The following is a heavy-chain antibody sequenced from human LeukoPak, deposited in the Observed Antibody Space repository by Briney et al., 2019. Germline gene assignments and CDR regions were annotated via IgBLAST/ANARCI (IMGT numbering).Heavy chain of an antibody. CDR3: ARGRSRAVAGISDGDY. Sequence: SAKVSCKTSGGSFSSYCIIWVRQAPGQGLEWMGGIIPIFGTTKYAQKIQGRLMITADKSTSTVYMELSSLRSEDTAVYYCARGRSRAVAGISDGDYWGQGTLVTVSS. J-gene: IGHJ4*02. V-gene: IGHV1-69*06. D-gene: IGHD6-19*01. CDR1: GGSFSSYC. CDR2: IIPIFGTT.